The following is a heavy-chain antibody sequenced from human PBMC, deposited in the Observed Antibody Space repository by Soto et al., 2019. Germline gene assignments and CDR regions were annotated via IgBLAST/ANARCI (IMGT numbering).Heavy chain of an antibody. V-gene: IGHV3-23*01. Sequence: HPGGSLRLSCAASGFTFSSYAMSWVRQAPGKGLEWVSAISGSGGSTYYADSVKGRFTISRDNSKNTLYLQMNSLRAEDTAVYYCAKDHGRDYGSGSYYPRFDPWGQGTLVTVSS. J-gene: IGHJ5*02. CDR2: ISGSGGST. CDR1: GFTFSSYA. D-gene: IGHD3-10*01. CDR3: AKDHGRDYGSGSYYPRFDP.